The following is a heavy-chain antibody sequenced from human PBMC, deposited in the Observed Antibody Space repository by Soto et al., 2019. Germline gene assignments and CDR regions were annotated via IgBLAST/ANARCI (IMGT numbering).Heavy chain of an antibody. CDR1: GFNVTRKY. V-gene: IGHV3-53*01. CDR3: AKERLELRWYYYYGMDV. Sequence: EVQLVESGGGLVQPGGSLRLSCTASGFNVTRKYMSWVRQAPDKGLEWVSVLYTGGTIFYTDSVRGRFTISRDSSKNTLYLQMNSLRAEDTAVYYCAKERLELRWYYYYGMDVWGQGTTVTVSS. J-gene: IGHJ6*02. CDR2: LYTGGTI. D-gene: IGHD1-7*01.